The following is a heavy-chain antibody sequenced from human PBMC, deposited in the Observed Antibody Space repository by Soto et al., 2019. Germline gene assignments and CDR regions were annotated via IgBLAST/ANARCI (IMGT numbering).Heavy chain of an antibody. D-gene: IGHD3-10*01. CDR2: ISAYNGNT. CDR3: ARSEDYYGSGSYPLPPDD. CDR1: GYTFTSYG. Sequence: ASVKVSCKASGYTFTSYGISWVRQAPGQGLEWMGWISAYNGNTNYAQKLQGRVTMTTDTSTSTAYMELRSLRSDDTAVYYCARSEDYYGSGSYPLPPDDWGQGTLVTVSS. V-gene: IGHV1-18*01. J-gene: IGHJ4*02.